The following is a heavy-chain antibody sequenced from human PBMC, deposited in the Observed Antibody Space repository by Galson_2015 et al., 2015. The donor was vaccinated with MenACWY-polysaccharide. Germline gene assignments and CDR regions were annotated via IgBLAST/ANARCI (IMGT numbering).Heavy chain of an antibody. CDR3: ARIQSGSSTDFVY. D-gene: IGHD5-18*01. CDR2: TYYRSKWYS. V-gene: IGHV6-1*01. J-gene: IGHJ4*02. CDR1: GESVSSNSGS. Sequence: CAISGESVSSNSGSWHWVRQSPSRGLEWLGRTYYRSKWYSYYGASVKGRITINPDTSKNQFSLQLNSVTPEDTAVYYCARIQSGSSTDFVYWGQGPRVPVSS.